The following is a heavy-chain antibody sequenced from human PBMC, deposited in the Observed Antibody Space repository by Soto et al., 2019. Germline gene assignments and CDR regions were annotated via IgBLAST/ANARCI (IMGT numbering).Heavy chain of an antibody. J-gene: IGHJ4*02. V-gene: IGHV1-18*01. D-gene: IGHD2-15*01. CDR3: ASSKERNCSGGSCYSGDY. CDR2: ISAYNGNT. Sequence: ASVKVSCKASGYTFTSYGISWVRQAPGQGLEWMGWISAYNGNTNYAQKLQGRVTMTTDTSTSTAYMELRSLRSDDTAVYYCASSKERNCSGGSCYSGDYWGQGTLVTVSS. CDR1: GYTFTSYG.